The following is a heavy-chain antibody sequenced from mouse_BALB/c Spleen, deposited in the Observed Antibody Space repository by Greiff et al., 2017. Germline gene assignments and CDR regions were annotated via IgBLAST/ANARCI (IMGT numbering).Heavy chain of an antibody. J-gene: IGHJ2*01. CDR2: ISYSGST. CDR1: GYSITSDYA. CDR3: ARSDTTVVEYYFDY. D-gene: IGHD1-1*01. V-gene: IGHV3-2*02. Sequence: DVQLQESGPGLVKPSQSLSLTCTVTGYSITSDYAWNWIRQFPGNKLEWMGYISYSGSTSYNPSLKSRISITRDTSKNQFFLQLNSVTTEDTATYYCARSDTTVVEYYFDYWGQGTTLTVSS.